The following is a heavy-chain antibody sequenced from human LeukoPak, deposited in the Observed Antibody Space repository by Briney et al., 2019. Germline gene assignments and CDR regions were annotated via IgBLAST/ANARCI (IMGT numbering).Heavy chain of an antibody. D-gene: IGHD5-18*01. CDR3: ARKGGYGLDFYY. Sequence: GGSLRLSCAAAGFTFRSYEMNWGRQAPGQGLEWVSYISSSGSTIYYAEFVKGRFTISRDNAKNSLYLQMNSLRAEDTAVYYCARKGGYGLDFYYWGQGTLVTVSS. V-gene: IGHV3-48*03. J-gene: IGHJ4*02. CDR1: GFTFRSYE. CDR2: ISSSGSTI.